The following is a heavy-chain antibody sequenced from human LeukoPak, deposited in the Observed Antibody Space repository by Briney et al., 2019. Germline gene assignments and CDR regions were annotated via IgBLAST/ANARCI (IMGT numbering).Heavy chain of an antibody. D-gene: IGHD1-26*01. Sequence: GGSPRLSCAASEFSVGSNYMSWVRQAPGKGLEWVSLIYSGGSTNYADSVKGRFTISRDSSKNTLYLQMNSLRAEDTAVYYCAKKGATYGAFDYWGQGTLVTVSS. CDR1: EFSVGSNY. J-gene: IGHJ4*02. V-gene: IGHV3-66*01. CDR3: AKKGATYGAFDY. CDR2: IYSGGST.